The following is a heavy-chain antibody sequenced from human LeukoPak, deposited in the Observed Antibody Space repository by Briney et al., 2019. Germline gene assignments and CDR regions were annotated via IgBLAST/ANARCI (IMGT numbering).Heavy chain of an antibody. CDR3: ARQQWEQQGRDYYFNGLDV. CDR1: GGSISSSSYY. J-gene: IGHJ6*02. V-gene: IGHV4-39*01. D-gene: IGHD1-26*01. Sequence: SETLSLTCTVSGGSISSSSYYWGWIRQPPGKGLEWIGSIYYSGSTYYNPSPKSRVTISVDTSKNQFSLKLSSVTAADTAVYYCARQQWEQQGRDYYFNGLDVWGPGTTVIVSS. CDR2: IYYSGST.